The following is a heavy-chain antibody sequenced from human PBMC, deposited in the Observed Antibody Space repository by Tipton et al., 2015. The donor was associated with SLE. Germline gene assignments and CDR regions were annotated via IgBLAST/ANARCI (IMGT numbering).Heavy chain of an antibody. V-gene: IGHV1-18*01. Sequence: QLVQSGAEVKKPGASVKVSCRASGYIFSTYGISWVRQAPGQGLEWMGWINPYNDNTDYVEVLQGRVTMTTDTSTGTAYMELTSLNSDDTAIYYCARHPVAGYTYYMDVWGTGTTGTVSS. J-gene: IGHJ6*03. CDR2: INPYNDNT. CDR1: GYIFSTYG. D-gene: IGHD5-24*01. CDR3: ARHPVAGYTYYMDV.